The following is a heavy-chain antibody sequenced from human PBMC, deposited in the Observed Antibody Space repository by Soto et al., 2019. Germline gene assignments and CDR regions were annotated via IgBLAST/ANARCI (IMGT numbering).Heavy chain of an antibody. Sequence: EVQLVESGGGLVQPGGSLKLSCAASGFTFSGSAMHWVRQASGKGLEWVGRIRSKANSYATAYAASVKGRFTISRDDSKNTAYLQMNSLKTEDTAVYYCTRQGGAAAGYYYNYGMDVWGQGTTVTVSS. J-gene: IGHJ6*02. D-gene: IGHD6-13*01. CDR2: IRSKANSYAT. CDR3: TRQGGAAAGYYYNYGMDV. V-gene: IGHV3-73*02. CDR1: GFTFSGSA.